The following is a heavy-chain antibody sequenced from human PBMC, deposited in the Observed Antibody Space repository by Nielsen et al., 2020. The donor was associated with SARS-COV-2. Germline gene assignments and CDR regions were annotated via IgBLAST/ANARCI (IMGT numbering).Heavy chain of an antibody. D-gene: IGHD6-13*01. CDR2: IYTSGST. Sequence: SETLSLTCTVSGGSISSGSYYWSWIRQPAGKGLEWIGRIYTSGSTNYNPSLKSRVTISVDTSKNQFSLKLSSVTAADTAVYYCARETHDSSWYYYFDYWGQGTLVTVSS. J-gene: IGHJ4*02. CDR1: GGSISSGSYY. CDR3: ARETHDSSWYYYFDY. V-gene: IGHV4-61*02.